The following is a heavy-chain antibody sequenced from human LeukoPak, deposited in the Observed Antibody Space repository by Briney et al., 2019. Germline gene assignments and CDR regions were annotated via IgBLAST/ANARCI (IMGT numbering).Heavy chain of an antibody. D-gene: IGHD2-15*01. V-gene: IGHV3-43*01. J-gene: IGHJ4*02. CDR1: GFVFHDHS. CDR3: ARSRAFSGGSPSDFDY. CDR2: ISRDGGRA. Sequence: PGGSLRLSCAASGFVFHDHSMHWVRQAPGRGLEWVSLISRDGGRAYYADSVKGRFTISRDNAKNSLYLQMNSLRAEDTAVYYCARSRAFSGGSPSDFDYWGQGTLVTVSS.